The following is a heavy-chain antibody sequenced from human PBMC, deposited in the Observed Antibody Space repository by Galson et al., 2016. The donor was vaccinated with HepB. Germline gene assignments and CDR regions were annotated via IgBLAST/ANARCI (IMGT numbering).Heavy chain of an antibody. CDR1: GGTFSSYG. D-gene: IGHD6-13*01. CDR2: IIPIFGTT. Sequence: SVKVSCKASGGTFSSYGISWVRQAPGQGLEWMGGIIPIFGTTNFAQKFQDRITITADYSTSTAYMELSSLRSEDTAVYYCARAESVTKAGTWPDYYYYAMDVWGQGTAVTVSS. J-gene: IGHJ6*02. V-gene: IGHV1-69*13. CDR3: ARAESVTKAGTWPDYYYYAMDV.